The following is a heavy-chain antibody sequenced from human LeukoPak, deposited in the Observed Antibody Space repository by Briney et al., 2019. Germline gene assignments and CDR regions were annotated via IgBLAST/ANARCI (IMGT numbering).Heavy chain of an antibody. Sequence: ASVKVSCKASGYTFTSYYMHWVRQAPGQGLEWMGLINPSGGSTSYAQKFQGRVTMTRDTSTSTVYMELSSLRSEDTAVYYCARGRRAGKTDYDSSGYYASYFDYWGQGTLVTVSS. CDR3: ARGRRAGKTDYDSSGYYASYFDY. CDR2: INPSGGST. J-gene: IGHJ4*02. CDR1: GYTFTSYY. D-gene: IGHD3-22*01. V-gene: IGHV1-46*01.